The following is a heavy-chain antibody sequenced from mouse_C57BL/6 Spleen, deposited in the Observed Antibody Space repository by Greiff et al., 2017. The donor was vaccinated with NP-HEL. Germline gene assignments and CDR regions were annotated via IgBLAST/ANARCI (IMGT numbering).Heavy chain of an antibody. V-gene: IGHV1-80*01. J-gene: IGHJ3*01. CDR3: AREGDYRGAWFAY. CDR1: GYAFSSYW. CDR2: IYPGDGDT. Sequence: VQGVESGAELVKPGASVKISCKASGYAFSSYWMNWVKQRPGKGLEWIGQIYPGDGDTNYNGKFKGKATLTADKSSSTAYMQLSSLTSEDSAVYFCAREGDYRGAWFAYWGQGTLVTVSA. D-gene: IGHD2-14*01.